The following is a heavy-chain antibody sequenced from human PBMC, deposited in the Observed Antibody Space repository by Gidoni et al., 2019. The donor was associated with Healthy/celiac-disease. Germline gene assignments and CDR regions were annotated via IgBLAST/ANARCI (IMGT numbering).Heavy chain of an antibody. CDR1: GFTFSSYS. CDR3: ARAVDYTNPFYYYDYGMDV. Sequence: EVQLVESGGGLVKPGGSLRLSCAASGFTFSSYSMNWVRQAPGKGLGWVSSMSSSSSYIYDADSVKGRFTIDRDNAKNSLYLQMNSLRAEDTAVYYCARAVDYTNPFYYYDYGMDVWGQGTTVTVSS. CDR2: MSSSSSYI. J-gene: IGHJ6*02. V-gene: IGHV3-21*01. D-gene: IGHD4-4*01.